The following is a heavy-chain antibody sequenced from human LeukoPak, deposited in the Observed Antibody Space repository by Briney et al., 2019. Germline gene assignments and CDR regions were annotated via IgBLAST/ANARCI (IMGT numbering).Heavy chain of an antibody. V-gene: IGHV3-30*04. CDR2: ISYDGSNK. Sequence: GRSLRPSCAASGFTFSSYAMHWVRQAPGKGLEWVAVISYDGSNKYYADSVKGRSTISRDNSKNTLYLQMNSLRAEDTAVYYCARVAAAGTLYWGQGTLVTVSS. J-gene: IGHJ4*02. CDR1: GFTFSSYA. CDR3: ARVAAAGTLY. D-gene: IGHD6-13*01.